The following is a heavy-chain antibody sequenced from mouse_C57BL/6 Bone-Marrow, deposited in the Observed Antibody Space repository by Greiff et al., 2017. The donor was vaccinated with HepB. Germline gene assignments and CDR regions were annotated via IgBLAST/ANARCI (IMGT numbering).Heavy chain of an antibody. J-gene: IGHJ3*01. CDR2: IDPSDSET. CDR1: GYTFTSYW. CDR3: ALITTVVARAY. Sequence: QVQLKQPGAELVRPGSSVKLSCKASGYTFTSYWMHWVKQRPIQGLEWIGNIDPSDSETHYNQKFKDKATLTVDKSSSTAYMQLSSLTSEDSAVYYCALITTVVARAYWGQGTLVTVSA. D-gene: IGHD1-1*01. V-gene: IGHV1-52*01.